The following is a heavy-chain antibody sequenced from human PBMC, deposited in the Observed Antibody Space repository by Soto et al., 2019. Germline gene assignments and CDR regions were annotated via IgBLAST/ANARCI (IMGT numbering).Heavy chain of an antibody. J-gene: IGHJ4*02. CDR3: ARGGVEPFDY. Sequence: EVQLVESGGGLVQPGGYLRLSCAASGFTFRNYWMHWVRQAPGKGLVWVSRISDYGRINYAESVNGRFTISRDDAKSALYLQMINLRAEDTAVYYCARGGVEPFDYWGQGALVTVSS. V-gene: IGHV3-74*01. CDR1: GFTFRNYW. D-gene: IGHD3-10*01. CDR2: ISDYGRI.